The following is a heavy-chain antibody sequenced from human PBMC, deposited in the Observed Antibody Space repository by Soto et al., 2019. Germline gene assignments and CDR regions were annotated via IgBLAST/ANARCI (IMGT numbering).Heavy chain of an antibody. CDR3: ARGREPYYYDSSGYLAIGY. Sequence: PGGSLRLSCAASGLTFSSYAMSWVRQAPGKGLEWVSAISGSGGSTYYADSVKGRFTISRDNSKNTLYLQMNSLRAEDTAVYYCARGREPYYYDSSGYLAIGYWGQGTLVTVSS. V-gene: IGHV3-23*01. CDR2: ISGSGGST. J-gene: IGHJ4*02. D-gene: IGHD3-22*01. CDR1: GLTFSSYA.